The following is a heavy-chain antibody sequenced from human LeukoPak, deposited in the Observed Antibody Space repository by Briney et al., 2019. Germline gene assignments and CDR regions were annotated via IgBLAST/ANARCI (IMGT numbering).Heavy chain of an antibody. CDR3: ARDHGVTMIVVVGFDY. J-gene: IGHJ4*02. V-gene: IGHV4-38-2*02. Sequence: SETLSLTCTVSGYSISSGYYWGWIRQPPGKGLEWIGSIYHSGSTYYNPSLKSRVTISVDTSKNQFSLKLRSVTAADTAVYYCARDHGVTMIVVVGFDYWGQGTLVTVSS. CDR2: IYHSGST. D-gene: IGHD3-22*01. CDR1: GYSISSGYY.